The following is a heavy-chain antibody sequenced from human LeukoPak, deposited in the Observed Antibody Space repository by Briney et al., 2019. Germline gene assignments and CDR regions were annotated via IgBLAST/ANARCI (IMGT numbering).Heavy chain of an antibody. CDR2: ISAYNGNT. V-gene: IGHV1-18*01. CDR1: GYTFTSYD. CDR3: ARDHFLEWYFP. J-gene: IGHJ5*02. D-gene: IGHD3-3*01. Sequence: GASVKVSCKASGYTFTSYDINWVRQATGQGLEWMGWISAYNGNTNYAQKLQGRVTMTTDTSTSTAYMELRSLRSDDTAVYYCARDHFLEWYFPWGQGTLVTVSS.